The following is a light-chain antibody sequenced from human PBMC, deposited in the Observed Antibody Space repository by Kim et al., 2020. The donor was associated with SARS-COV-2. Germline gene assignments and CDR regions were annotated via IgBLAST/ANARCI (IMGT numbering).Light chain of an antibody. CDR2: DVS. V-gene: IGLV2-14*03. CDR1: SSDVGGYNF. CDR3: TSYTSSSTLA. Sequence: GQSITISCTGTSSDVGGYNFVSWYQQHPGKAPKLMIHDVSQRPSGVSHRFSGSKSGNTASLTVSGLQAEDEADYYCTSYTSSSTLAFGGGTQLTVL. J-gene: IGLJ2*01.